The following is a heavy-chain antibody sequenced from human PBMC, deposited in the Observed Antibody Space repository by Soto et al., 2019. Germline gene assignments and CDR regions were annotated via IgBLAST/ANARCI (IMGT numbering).Heavy chain of an antibody. CDR1: GFPFSNYY. V-gene: IGHV3-11*01. CDR2: ISSSFVSM. CDR3: ARVSATGWVVNGREYFDY. J-gene: IGHJ4*02. Sequence: GGSLRLSCAVSGFPFSNYYMSWIRQAPGKGLEWLADISSSFVSMHYAVSVKDRFSISRDNANNSLFLQMNSLRAYDTAVYYCARVSATGWVVNGREYFDYWGQGALVTVSS. D-gene: IGHD3-9*01.